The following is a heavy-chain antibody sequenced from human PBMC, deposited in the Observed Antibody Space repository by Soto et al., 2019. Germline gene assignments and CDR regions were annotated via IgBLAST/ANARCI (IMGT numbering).Heavy chain of an antibody. Sequence: QVQLQESGPGLVQPSGTLSVTCAVSGGSISSSNWWHWVRQPPGKGLEWIGEIYHSGSTNYNPSLRSGVTISLHKSKNQFSLTVKSVTAADTAEYYCARAWPSVDSYGSGVMDVWGQGTTVTVSS. CDR3: ARAWPSVDSYGSGVMDV. D-gene: IGHD5-18*01. CDR2: IYHSGST. CDR1: GGSISSSNW. J-gene: IGHJ6*02. V-gene: IGHV4-4*02.